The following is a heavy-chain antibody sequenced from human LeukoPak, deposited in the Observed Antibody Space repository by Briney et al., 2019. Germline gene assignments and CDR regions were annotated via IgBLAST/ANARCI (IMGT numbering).Heavy chain of an antibody. V-gene: IGHV3-7*03. CDR1: GFPFSSYS. CDR3: ARSTPYGTTWYGRSDY. Sequence: GGSLRLSCAASGFPFSSYSMTWVRQAPGKGLEWVANIKPDGTTKFYVDSVKGRFTISRDNALNSLYLQMDSLRAEDTAIYYCARSTPYGTTWYGRSDYWGQGTLVTVSS. CDR2: IKPDGTTK. D-gene: IGHD6-13*01. J-gene: IGHJ4*02.